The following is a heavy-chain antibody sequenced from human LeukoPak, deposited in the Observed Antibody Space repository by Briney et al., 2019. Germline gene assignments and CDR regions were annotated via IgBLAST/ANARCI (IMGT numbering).Heavy chain of an antibody. CDR2: IYYSGST. Sequence: SETLSLTCTVSGGSISSYYWSWIRQPPGKGLEWIGYIYYSGSTYYNPSLKSRVTISVDTSKNQFSLKLSSVTAADTAVYYCARAPSYGSGTGYFDYWGQGTLVTVSS. V-gene: IGHV4-59*12. D-gene: IGHD3-10*01. CDR1: GGSISSYY. J-gene: IGHJ4*02. CDR3: ARAPSYGSGTGYFDY.